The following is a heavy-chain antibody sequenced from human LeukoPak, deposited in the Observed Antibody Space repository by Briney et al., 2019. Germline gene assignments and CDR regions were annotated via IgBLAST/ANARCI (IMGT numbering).Heavy chain of an antibody. CDR1: GGSISSGDYY. CDR3: ARGGGYTPYYFDY. CDR2: IYYSGST. Sequence: ASQTLSLTCTVSGGSISSGDYYWSWIRQPPGKGLEWIGYIYYSGSTYYNPSLKSRVTISVDTSKNQLSLKLSSVTAADTDVYYCARGGGYTPYYFDYWGQGTLVTVSS. J-gene: IGHJ4*02. V-gene: IGHV4-30-4*01. D-gene: IGHD5-12*01.